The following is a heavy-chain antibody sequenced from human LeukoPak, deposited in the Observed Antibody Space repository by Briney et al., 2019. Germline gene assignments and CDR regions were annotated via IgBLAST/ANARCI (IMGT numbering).Heavy chain of an antibody. CDR2: IYYSGST. Sequence: SETLSLTCTVSGGSISSYYWSWIRQPPGKGLEWIGYIYYSGSTNCNPSLKSRVTISVDTSKNQFSLELSSVTAADTAVYYCASHYSSSSYFDYWGQGTLDTVSS. D-gene: IGHD6-6*01. J-gene: IGHJ4*02. V-gene: IGHV4-59*01. CDR1: GGSISSYY. CDR3: ASHYSSSSYFDY.